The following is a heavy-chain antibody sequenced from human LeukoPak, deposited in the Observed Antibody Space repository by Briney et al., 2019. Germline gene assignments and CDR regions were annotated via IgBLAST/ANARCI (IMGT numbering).Heavy chain of an antibody. CDR1: GFTFSSYE. CDR2: ITSSGSNI. Sequence: GGSLRLFCAASGFTFSSYEMNWVRQAPGKGLEWVSYITSSGSNIYYADSVKGRFTISRDNAKNSLYLQMNSLRAEDTAVYYCARETTRIPRFVYWGQGTLVTVSS. J-gene: IGHJ4*02. CDR3: ARETTRIPRFVY. D-gene: IGHD1-7*01. V-gene: IGHV3-48*03.